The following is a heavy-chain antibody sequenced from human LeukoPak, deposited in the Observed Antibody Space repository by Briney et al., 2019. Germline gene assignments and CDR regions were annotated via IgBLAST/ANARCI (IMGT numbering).Heavy chain of an antibody. CDR3: ARRLLGYCSGGSCYSGYFQH. J-gene: IGHJ1*01. D-gene: IGHD2-15*01. Sequence: SETLSLTCTVSGGSIRSYWSWIRQPAGKGLEWIGRIYGSGSTDYNPSLKSRVTMSIDTSKNQFSLNLISVTAADTAVYYCARRLLGYCSGGSCYSGYFQHWGQGTLVTVSS. V-gene: IGHV4-4*07. CDR2: IYGSGST. CDR1: GGSIRSY.